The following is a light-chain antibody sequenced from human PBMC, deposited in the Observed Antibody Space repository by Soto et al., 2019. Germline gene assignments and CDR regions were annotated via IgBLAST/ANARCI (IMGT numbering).Light chain of an antibody. CDR3: AVWDDSLNGYV. J-gene: IGLJ1*01. CDR1: SSNIGSNT. CDR2: SNN. V-gene: IGLV1-44*01. Sequence: QSVLTQPPSASGTPGQRVTISCSGSSSNIGSNTGNWYQHLPRAAPKLLIRSNNQRHSGVPDRFSGSQSGTSASLAISGLQSEDEADYYSAVWDDSLNGYVFGTGTKLTV.